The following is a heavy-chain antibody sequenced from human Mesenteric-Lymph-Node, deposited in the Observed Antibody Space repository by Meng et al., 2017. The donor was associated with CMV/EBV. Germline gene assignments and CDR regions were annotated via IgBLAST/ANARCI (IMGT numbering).Heavy chain of an antibody. V-gene: IGHV3-21*01. CDR2: ISSSSSYI. CDR3: ARDLNLYGSGSYCY. Sequence: GESLKISCAASGFTFSSYSMNWVRQAPGKGLEWVSSISSSSSYIYYADSVKGRFTIPRDNAKNSLYLQMNSLRAEDTAVYYCARDLNLYGSGSYCYWGQGTLVTVSS. D-gene: IGHD3-10*01. J-gene: IGHJ4*02. CDR1: GFTFSSYS.